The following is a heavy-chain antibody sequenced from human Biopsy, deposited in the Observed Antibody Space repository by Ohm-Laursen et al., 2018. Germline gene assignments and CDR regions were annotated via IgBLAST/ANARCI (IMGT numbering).Heavy chain of an antibody. V-gene: IGHV3-30*18. J-gene: IGHJ4*02. CDR2: ISYDGSYK. D-gene: IGHD3-10*01. CDR3: AKQEGVAYGDIDY. CDR1: GFTLTDSG. Sequence: SLRLSCTAPGFTLTDSGMHWVRQAPGKGLEWVELISYDGSYKNYGDSVKGRFTISRDNSKNTLYLQMNSLRPEDTAVYYCAKQEGVAYGDIDYWGQGTLVTVSS.